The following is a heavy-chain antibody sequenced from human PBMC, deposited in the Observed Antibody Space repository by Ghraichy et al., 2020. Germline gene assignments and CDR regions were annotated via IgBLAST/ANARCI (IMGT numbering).Heavy chain of an antibody. CDR3: ARIDPGEGGLYFDY. D-gene: IGHD2-15*01. CDR1: GGSISSYY. J-gene: IGHJ4*02. CDR2: IYTSGST. Sequence: SETLSLTCTVSGGSISSYYWSWIRQPPGKGLEWIGYIYTSGSTNYNPSLKSRVTISVDTSKNQFSLKLSSVTAADTAVYYCARIDPGEGGLYFDYWGQGTLVTVSS. V-gene: IGHV4-4*09.